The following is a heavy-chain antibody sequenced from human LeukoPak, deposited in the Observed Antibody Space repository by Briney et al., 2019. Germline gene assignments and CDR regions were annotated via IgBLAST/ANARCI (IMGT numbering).Heavy chain of an antibody. Sequence: SETLSLTCTVSGGSISSSSYYWGWIRQPPGKGLEWIGYIYYSGSTYYNPSLKSRVTISVDTSKNQFSLKLSSVTAADTAVYYCARGNGYSSSCYFDYWGQGTLVAVSS. CDR2: IYYSGST. CDR3: ARGNGYSSSCYFDY. D-gene: IGHD6-13*01. V-gene: IGHV4-30-4*08. J-gene: IGHJ4*02. CDR1: GGSISSSSYY.